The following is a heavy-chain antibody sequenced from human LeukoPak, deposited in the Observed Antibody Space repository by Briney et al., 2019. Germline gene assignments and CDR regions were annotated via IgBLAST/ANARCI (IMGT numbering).Heavy chain of an antibody. V-gene: IGHV4-30-4*01. J-gene: IGHJ4*02. Sequence: SETLSLTCAVYGGSFSGYYWSWIRQPPGKGLEWIGYIYYSGSTYYNPSLKSRVTISVDTSKNQFSLKLSSVTAADTAVYYCASGYCSSTSCPDTLIDYWGQGTLVTVSS. CDR1: GGSFSGYY. CDR3: ASGYCSSTSCPDTLIDY. CDR2: IYYSGST. D-gene: IGHD2-2*03.